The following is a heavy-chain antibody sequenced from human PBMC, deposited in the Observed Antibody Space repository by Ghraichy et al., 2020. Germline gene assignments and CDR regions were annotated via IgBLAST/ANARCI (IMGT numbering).Heavy chain of an antibody. V-gene: IGHV3-21*01. D-gene: IGHD6-19*01. Sequence: GSLRLSCAASGFTFSSYSMNWVRQAPGKGLEWVSSISSSSSYIYYADSVKGRFTISRDNAKNSLYLQMNSLRAEDTAVYYCARDAVAGGFGDIWGQGTMVTVSS. CDR1: GFTFSSYS. CDR2: ISSSSSYI. CDR3: ARDAVAGGFGDI. J-gene: IGHJ3*02.